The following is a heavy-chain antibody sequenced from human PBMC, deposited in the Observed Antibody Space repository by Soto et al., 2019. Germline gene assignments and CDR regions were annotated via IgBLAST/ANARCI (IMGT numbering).Heavy chain of an antibody. CDR2: ISWNSGSI. CDR1: GFTFDDYA. D-gene: IGHD6-13*01. V-gene: IGHV3-9*01. CDR3: AKGVGSSWGHDAFDI. J-gene: IGHJ3*02. Sequence: GGSLRLSCAASGFTFDDYAMHWVRQAPGKGLEWVSGISWNSGSIGYADSVKGRFTISRDNAKNSLYLQMNSLRAEDTALYYCAKGVGSSWGHDAFDIWGQGTMVTVSS.